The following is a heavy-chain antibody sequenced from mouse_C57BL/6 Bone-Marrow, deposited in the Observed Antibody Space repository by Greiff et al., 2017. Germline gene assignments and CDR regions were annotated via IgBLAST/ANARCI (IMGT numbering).Heavy chain of an antibody. Sequence: QVQLQQSGAELVRPGASVKLSCKASGYTFTSYGISWVKQRTGQGLEWIGEIYPRSGNTYYNEKFKGKATLTADKSSSTAYMELRSLTSEDSAVYFCARTGGNQDQYFDVWGTGTTVTVSS. CDR1: GYTFTSYG. D-gene: IGHD1-1*02. V-gene: IGHV1-81*01. CDR2: IYPRSGNT. J-gene: IGHJ1*03. CDR3: ARTGGNQDQYFDV.